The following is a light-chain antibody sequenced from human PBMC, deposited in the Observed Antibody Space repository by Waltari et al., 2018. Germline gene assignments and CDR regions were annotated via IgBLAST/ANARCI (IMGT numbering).Light chain of an antibody. CDR1: SSDVGGYNF. V-gene: IGLV2-14*03. J-gene: IGLJ2*01. CDR2: DVT. Sequence: QSALTQPASVSGSPGQSITISCTGTSSDVGGYNFISWHQQHPGQAPKLMIYDVTNRPSGVSDRFSGSKSGNSASLTSSGRQAEDEADYYCSSYTSSNTVVFGGGTKLTVL. CDR3: SSYTSSNTVV.